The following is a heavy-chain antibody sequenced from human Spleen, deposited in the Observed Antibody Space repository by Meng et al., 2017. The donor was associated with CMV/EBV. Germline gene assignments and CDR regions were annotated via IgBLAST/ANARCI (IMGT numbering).Heavy chain of an antibody. Sequence: KISCKGSAYRCTSYGTGWVRQMPGKGLEWMGIIYPGDSDTRYSPSFQGQVTISADKSISTAYLQWSSLKASDTAMYYCARQGTWFDPWGQGTLVTVSS. J-gene: IGHJ5*02. V-gene: IGHV5-51*01. CDR2: IYPGDSDT. CDR1: AYRCTSYG. CDR3: ARQGTWFDP. D-gene: IGHD1-1*01.